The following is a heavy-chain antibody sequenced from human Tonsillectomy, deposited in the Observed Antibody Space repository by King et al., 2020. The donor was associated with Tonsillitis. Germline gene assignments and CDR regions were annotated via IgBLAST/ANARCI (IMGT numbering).Heavy chain of an antibody. CDR3: VRDTNFHNNGMYYDVFDI. J-gene: IGHJ3*02. D-gene: IGHD2-8*01. CDR1: GFTFKSYW. Sequence: VQLVESGGGLVQPEGSLRLSCAASGFTFKSYWMAWVRQAPGKGLEWVANIKGDAREKNFVDSVRGRFTISRDNSKNSLYLQMDSLRVEDTAVYYCVRDTNFHNNGMYYDVFDIWGQGTMVTVSS. V-gene: IGHV3-7*01. CDR2: IKGDAREK.